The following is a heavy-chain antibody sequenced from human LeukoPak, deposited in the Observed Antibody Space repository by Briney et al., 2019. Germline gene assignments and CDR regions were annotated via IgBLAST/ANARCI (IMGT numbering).Heavy chain of an antibody. V-gene: IGHV1-24*01. J-gene: IGHJ4*02. Sequence: ASVKVSCTVSGYTLTELSMHWVRQAPGKALEWMGGFDPQDGETIYPQKFHGRDTMTEDTSKDTAYMELISLRSDDTAVYYCATTDSVGHVWFDYWGQGTLVTVSS. CDR3: ATTDSVGHVWFDY. CDR2: FDPQDGET. D-gene: IGHD3-3*02. CDR1: GYTLTELS.